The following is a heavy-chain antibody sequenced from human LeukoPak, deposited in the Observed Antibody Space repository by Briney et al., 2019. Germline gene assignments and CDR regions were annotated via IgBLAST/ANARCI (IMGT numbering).Heavy chain of an antibody. V-gene: IGHV4-4*07. CDR3: ARGRIAVAGKPSSTNWFDP. CDR2: IYTSGST. J-gene: IGHJ5*02. CDR1: GGSISSYY. D-gene: IGHD6-19*01. Sequence: PSETLSLTCTVSGGSISSYYWSWIRQPAGKGLEWIGRIYTSGSTNYNPSLKSRVTMSVDTSKNQFSLKLSSVTAADTAVYYCARGRIAVAGKPSSTNWFDPWGQGTLVTVSS.